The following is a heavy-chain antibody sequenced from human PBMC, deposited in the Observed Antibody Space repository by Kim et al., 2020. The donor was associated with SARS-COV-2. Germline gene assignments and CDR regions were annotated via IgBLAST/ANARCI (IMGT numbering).Heavy chain of an antibody. CDR1: GFTVSSNY. CDR2: IYSGGST. J-gene: IGHJ3*02. D-gene: IGHD3-10*01. CDR3: ASVVGELWFGEFFDI. V-gene: IGHV3-53*01. Sequence: GGSLRLSCAASGFTVSSNYMSWVRQAPGKGLEWVSVIYSGGSTYYADSVKGRFTISRDNSKNTLYLQMNSLRAEDTAVYYCASVVGELWFGEFFDIWGQGTMVTVSS.